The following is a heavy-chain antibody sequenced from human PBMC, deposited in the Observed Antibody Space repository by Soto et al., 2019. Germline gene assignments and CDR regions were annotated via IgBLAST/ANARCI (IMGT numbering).Heavy chain of an antibody. CDR3: ARVRTYYDSSGSHDY. CDR1: GYTFAGYF. J-gene: IGHJ4*02. CDR2: INPNSGDT. D-gene: IGHD3-22*01. V-gene: IGHV1-2*02. Sequence: ASVKVSCKASGYTFAGYFMHWLRQSPGQGLEWMGWINPNSGDTNYAQKFQGRVTMTRDMSISTAYMELRRLTSDDTAVYYCARVRTYYDSSGSHDYWGQGTLVTVSS.